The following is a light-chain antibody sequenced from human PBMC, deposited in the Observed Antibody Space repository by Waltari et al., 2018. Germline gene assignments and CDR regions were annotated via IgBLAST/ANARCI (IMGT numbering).Light chain of an antibody. CDR3: QQCNNSPPT. Sequence: EIVLTQSPATLSLSPGEGATIPCRASQSVSSQLVWYQQKRGQAPRLLIYDASNRATGIPARFSGSGSGTDFTLTISSLEPEDFAVYYCQQCNNSPPTFGQGTKVEIK. CDR1: QSVSSQ. CDR2: DAS. V-gene: IGKV3-11*01. J-gene: IGKJ1*01.